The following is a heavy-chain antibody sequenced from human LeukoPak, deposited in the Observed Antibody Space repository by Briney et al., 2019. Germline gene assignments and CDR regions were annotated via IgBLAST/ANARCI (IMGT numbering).Heavy chain of an antibody. CDR1: SGSISSYY. D-gene: IGHD4-17*01. Sequence: PSETLSLTCTVSSGSISSYYRSWIWQPQGKGLEWIGYIYYSGSTNYNPSLKSRVTISVDTSKNQFSLKLSSVTAADTAVYYCARSRTTDFDYWGQGTLVTFSS. J-gene: IGHJ4*02. V-gene: IGHV4-59*01. CDR2: IYYSGST. CDR3: ARSRTTDFDY.